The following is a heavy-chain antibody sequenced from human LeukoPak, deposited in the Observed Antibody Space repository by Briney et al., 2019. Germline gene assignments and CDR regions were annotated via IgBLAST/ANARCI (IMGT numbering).Heavy chain of an antibody. V-gene: IGHV4-59*01. CDR3: AREISGSSYLTWFDP. Sequence: SETLSLTCTVSGGSISSYYWSWIRQPPGKGLEWIGYIYYSGSTNCNPSLKSRVTISVDTSKNQFSLKLSSVTAADTAVYYCAREISGSSYLTWFDPWGQGTLVTVSS. CDR2: IYYSGST. J-gene: IGHJ5*02. CDR1: GGSISSYY. D-gene: IGHD6-13*01.